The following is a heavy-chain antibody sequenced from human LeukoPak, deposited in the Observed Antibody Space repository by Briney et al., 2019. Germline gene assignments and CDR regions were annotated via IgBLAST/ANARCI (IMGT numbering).Heavy chain of an antibody. V-gene: IGHV1-69*04. J-gene: IGHJ4*02. CDR1: GGTFSSYA. CDR2: IIPILGIA. CDR3: ARQCSSTSCYRDFDY. Sequence: SVKVSCKASGGTFSSYAISWVRQAPGQGLEWMGRIIPILGIANYAQKFQGRVTITADKSTSTAYMELSSLRSENTAVYYCARQCSSTSCYRDFDYWGQGTLVTVSS. D-gene: IGHD2-2*01.